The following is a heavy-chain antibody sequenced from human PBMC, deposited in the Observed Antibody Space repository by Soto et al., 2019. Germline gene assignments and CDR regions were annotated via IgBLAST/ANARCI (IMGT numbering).Heavy chain of an antibody. CDR3: ARDKDRQQLGVIYYYGIDV. Sequence: QVQLVQSGAEVKKPGSSVTVSCKASGGTFGNSAISWVRQAPGHGLEWMGGISPIFPTPDYAQKFQGRVTITADESTSTAYMELTSLRSEDTAVYYCARDKDRQQLGVIYYYGIDVWCQGTTVTVSS. CDR2: ISPIFPTP. CDR1: GGTFGNSA. V-gene: IGHV1-69*12. J-gene: IGHJ6*02. D-gene: IGHD3-3*02.